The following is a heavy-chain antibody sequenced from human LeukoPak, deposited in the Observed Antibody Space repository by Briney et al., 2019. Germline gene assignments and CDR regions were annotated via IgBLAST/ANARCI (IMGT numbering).Heavy chain of an antibody. CDR1: GFTFSSYS. CDR3: ARARYCSSTSCFDAFDI. J-gene: IGHJ3*02. D-gene: IGHD2-2*01. V-gene: IGHV3-21*01. Sequence: GGSLRLSCAASGFTFSSYSMNWVRQAPGKGLEWVSSISSSGSYIYYADSVRGRFTISRDNAKNSLYLQMNSLRAEDTAVYYCARARYCSSTSCFDAFDIWGQGTMVTVSS. CDR2: ISSSGSYI.